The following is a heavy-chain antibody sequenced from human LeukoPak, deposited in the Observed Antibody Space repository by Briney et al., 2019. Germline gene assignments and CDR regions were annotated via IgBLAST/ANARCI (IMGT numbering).Heavy chain of an antibody. V-gene: IGHV6-1*01. CDR3: ARRSAAAGPFDY. CDR1: GDSVSSNSAA. Sequence: SQTLSLTCAISGDSVSSNSAAWNWIRQSPSRGLEWLGRTYYRSKWYNDYAVSVKSRITINPDTSKKQFSLQLTSVTPEDTAVYYCARRSAAAGPFDYWGQGTLVTVSS. D-gene: IGHD6-13*01. CDR2: TYYRSKWYN. J-gene: IGHJ4*02.